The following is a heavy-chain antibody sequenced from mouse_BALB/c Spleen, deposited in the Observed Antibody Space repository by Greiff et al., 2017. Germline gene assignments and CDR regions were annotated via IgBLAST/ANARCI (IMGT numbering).Heavy chain of an antibody. D-gene: IGHD1-1*02. J-gene: IGHJ4*01. CDR3: ARAGGYYAMDY. V-gene: IGHV2-6-7*01. CDR2: IWGDGST. Sequence: QVQLKESGPGLVAPSQSLSITCTVSGFSLTGYGVNWVRQPPGKGLEWLGMIWGDGSTDYNSALKSRLSISKDNSKSQVFLKMNSLQTDDTARYYCARAGGYYAMDYWGQGTSVTVSS. CDR1: GFSLTGYG.